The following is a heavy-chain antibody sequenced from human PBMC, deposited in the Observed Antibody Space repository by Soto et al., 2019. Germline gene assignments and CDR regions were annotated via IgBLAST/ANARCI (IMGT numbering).Heavy chain of an antibody. J-gene: IGHJ4*02. CDR2: ISGSGGST. Sequence: PGGSLRLSCAASGFTFSSYAMSWVRQAPGKGLEWVSAISGSGGSTYYADSVKGRFTISRDNSKNTLYLQMNSLRAEDTALYYCAKNGNIVVVPAAPDYGGQGTLVTVSS. CDR3: AKNGNIVVVPAAPDY. D-gene: IGHD2-2*01. CDR1: GFTFSSYA. V-gene: IGHV3-23*01.